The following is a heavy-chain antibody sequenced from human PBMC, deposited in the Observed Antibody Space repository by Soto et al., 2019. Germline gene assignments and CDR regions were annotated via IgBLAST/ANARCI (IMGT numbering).Heavy chain of an antibody. D-gene: IGHD7-27*01. CDR1: GDSISGYY. V-gene: IGHV4-59*01. CDR2: ISYTGRT. Sequence: SETLSLTCTVSGDSISGYYWTWLRQPPGKGLEWIGYISYTGRTKYNPSLQSRVTISVDTSKNDFSLNLSSVTAADTAVYFCAREWGLLPYYVMNVWGHGTAVTVSS. CDR3: AREWGLLPYYVMNV. J-gene: IGHJ6*02.